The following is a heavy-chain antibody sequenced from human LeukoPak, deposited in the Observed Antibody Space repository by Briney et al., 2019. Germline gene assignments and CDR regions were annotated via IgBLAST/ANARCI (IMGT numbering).Heavy chain of an antibody. CDR2: IYTSGST. V-gene: IGHV4-4*07. D-gene: IGHD6-6*01. CDR1: GGSISSYY. J-gene: IGHJ4*02. Sequence: SETLSLTCTVSGGSISSYYWSWIRQPAGKGLEWIGRIYTSGSTNYNPSLKSRVTMSVDTSKNQFFLKLSSVTAADTAVYYCARDSRYSSSSVPFDYWGQGTLVTVSS. CDR3: ARDSRYSSSSVPFDY.